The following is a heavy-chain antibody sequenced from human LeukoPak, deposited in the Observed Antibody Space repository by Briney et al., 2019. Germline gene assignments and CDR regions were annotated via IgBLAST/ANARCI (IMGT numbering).Heavy chain of an antibody. V-gene: IGHV3-21*01. Sequence: GGSLRLSCAASGFTFSDYSMNWVRQAPGKGLEWVSSISSSSTYIFYADSVRGRFTISRDNARNSLYLQMNSLSPEDTAVYYCARGYRNLVNYYFDYWGQGTLVTVSS. CDR1: GFTFSDYS. J-gene: IGHJ4*02. CDR3: ARGYRNLVNYYFDY. CDR2: ISSSSTYI. D-gene: IGHD6-13*01.